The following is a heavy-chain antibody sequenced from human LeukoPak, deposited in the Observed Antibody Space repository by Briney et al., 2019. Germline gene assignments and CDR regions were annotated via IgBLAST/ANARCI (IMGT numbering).Heavy chain of an antibody. CDR2: IWYDGTNK. CDR1: EFTFSSYG. D-gene: IGHD5-24*01. CDR3: ARRDGYDFDY. Sequence: PGRSLRLSCAASEFTFSSYGMHWVRQAPGKGLEWVAVIWYDGTNKYYADSVKGRFTISRDNSKNTLYLQMNGLSAEDTAVYYCARRDGYDFDYWGQGTLVTVSS. V-gene: IGHV3-33*01. J-gene: IGHJ4*02.